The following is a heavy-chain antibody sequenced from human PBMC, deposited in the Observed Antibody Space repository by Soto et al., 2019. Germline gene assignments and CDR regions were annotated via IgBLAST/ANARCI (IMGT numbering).Heavy chain of an antibody. CDR1: GFTFVSYS. D-gene: IGHD2-2*02. J-gene: IGHJ6*02. Sequence: PWGSLRLSCAASGFTFVSYSINCVRHSPLKWREWVSSISSSSSYIYYADSVKGRFTISRDNAKNSLYLQMNSLRAEDTAVYYCARDRVVVVPAAILEGNGMDVWGQGTTVTVSS. CDR2: ISSSSSYI. CDR3: ARDRVVVVPAAILEGNGMDV. V-gene: IGHV3-21*01.